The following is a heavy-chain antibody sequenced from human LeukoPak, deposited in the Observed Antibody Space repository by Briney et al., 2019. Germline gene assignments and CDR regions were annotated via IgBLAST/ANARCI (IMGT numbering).Heavy chain of an antibody. J-gene: IGHJ6*03. Sequence: SETLSLTCTVSGGSNSSSSYFWGWIRQTPGMGLDWVGIIYFSGSTLYNPSLNSRVTISLDRSQNQFSLSLTSVTAADTAVYYCATGKERDYFYMDVWGKGTTVTVSS. V-gene: IGHV4-39*07. CDR2: IYFSGST. CDR3: ATGKERDYFYMDV. D-gene: IGHD1-26*01. CDR1: GGSNSSSSYF.